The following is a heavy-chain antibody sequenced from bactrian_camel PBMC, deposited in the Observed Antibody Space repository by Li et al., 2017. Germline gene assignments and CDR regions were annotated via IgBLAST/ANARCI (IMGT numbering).Heavy chain of an antibody. J-gene: IGHJ6*01. CDR1: GLTFDDSD. CDR2: IDSDGNN. D-gene: IGHD6*01. V-gene: IGHV3S53*01. CDR3: AAEPRQHESCVGSVVAIWAFGT. Sequence: HVQLVESGGGSVQPGGSLKLSCTATGLTFDDSDVGWYRKSPGNKCEGVASIDSDGNNDYADSVKGRFTISQDNTKNTVYLQMNSLKPEDTAIYYCAAEPRQHESCVGSVVAIWAFGTTGQGTQVTVS.